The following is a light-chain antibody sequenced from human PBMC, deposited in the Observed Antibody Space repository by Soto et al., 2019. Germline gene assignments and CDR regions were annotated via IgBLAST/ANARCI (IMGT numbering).Light chain of an antibody. V-gene: IGKV1-39*01. Sequence: ASTGDRITITCRASQAINNYLVWFQQKPGKAPKVLIYAASRLQGGVPSRFSGSGSGTDFTLSISSLQPEDLATYYCQQSYTAPSITVGQGTRLEIK. CDR1: QAINNY. J-gene: IGKJ5*01. CDR3: QQSYTAPSIT. CDR2: AAS.